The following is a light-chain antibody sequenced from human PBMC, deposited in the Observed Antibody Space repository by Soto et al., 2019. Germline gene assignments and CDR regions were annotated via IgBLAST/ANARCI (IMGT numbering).Light chain of an antibody. CDR2: EVN. V-gene: IGLV2-14*01. CDR3: SSFTTTRTYV. J-gene: IGLJ1*01. CDR1: SSDVGGCNC. Sequence: QSALTQPASVSGSPGQSITISCTGTSSDVGGCNCVSWYQQHPGKAPKLMIYEVNNRPSGVSNRFSGSKSGNTASLTSSGLQAEDEADYYCSSFTTTRTYVFGTGTKLTVL.